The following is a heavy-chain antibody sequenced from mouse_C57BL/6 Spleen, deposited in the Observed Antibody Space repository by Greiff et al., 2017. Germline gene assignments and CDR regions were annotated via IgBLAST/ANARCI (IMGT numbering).Heavy chain of an antibody. CDR1: GFTFSNYW. CDR2: IRLKSDNYAT. V-gene: IGHV6-3*01. D-gene: IGHD2-2*01. CDR3: TEGYAWFAY. Sequence: DVKLVESGGGLVQPGGSMKLSCVASGFTFSNYWMNWVRQSPEQGLEWVAQIRLKSDNYATHYAESVKGRFTISRDDYKSSVYLQMNNLRAEDTGIYYCTEGYAWFAYWGQGTLVTVSA. J-gene: IGHJ3*01.